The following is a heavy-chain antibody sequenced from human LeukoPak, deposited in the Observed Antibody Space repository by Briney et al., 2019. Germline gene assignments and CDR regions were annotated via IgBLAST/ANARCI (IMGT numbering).Heavy chain of an antibody. CDR1: GFTFSTYA. V-gene: IGHV3-23*01. D-gene: IGHD3-3*01. CDR3: AKSPLRTRILLDY. J-gene: IGHJ4*02. Sequence: GGSLRLSCAASGFTFSTYAMSWVRQAPGKGLERVSTISSSGGSTYYAYSVKGRFTISRDYSKNTLYLQMNSLRADDTSVYYCAKSPLRTRILLDYWGQGTLVTVSS. CDR2: ISSSGGST.